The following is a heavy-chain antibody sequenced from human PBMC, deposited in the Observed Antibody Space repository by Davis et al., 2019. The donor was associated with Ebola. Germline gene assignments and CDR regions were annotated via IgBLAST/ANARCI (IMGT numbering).Heavy chain of an antibody. CDR3: AKSSSWYFLDY. J-gene: IGHJ4*02. V-gene: IGHV3-48*03. Sequence: PGGSLRLSCAASGFTFSNYEMNWVRQAPGKGLEWVSYISSGGATIKYADSVKGRFTISRDNAKNSLYLQMNSLRVEDTAVYYCAKSSSWYFLDYWGQGTLVTVSS. CDR1: GFTFSNYE. D-gene: IGHD2-2*01. CDR2: ISSGGATI.